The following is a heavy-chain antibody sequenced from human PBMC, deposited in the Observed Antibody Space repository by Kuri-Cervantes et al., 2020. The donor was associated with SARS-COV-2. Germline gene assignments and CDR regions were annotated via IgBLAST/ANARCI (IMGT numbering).Heavy chain of an antibody. D-gene: IGHD6-13*01. J-gene: IGHJ5*02. CDR1: GFTFSDYY. V-gene: IGHV3-11*04. Sequence: GESLKISCAASGFTFSDYYMSWIRQAPGKGLEWVSYISSSGSTIYYADSVKGRFTISRDNSKNTLYLQMNSLRAEDTAVYYCARVRQQLVLGWFDPWGQGTLVTVSS. CDR2: ISSSGSTI. CDR3: ARVRQQLVLGWFDP.